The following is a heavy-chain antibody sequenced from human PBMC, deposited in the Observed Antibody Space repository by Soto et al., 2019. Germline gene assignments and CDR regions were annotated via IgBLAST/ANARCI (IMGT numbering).Heavy chain of an antibody. CDR3: ARDTDTAMVGFYYYGMDV. J-gene: IGHJ6*02. V-gene: IGHV1-69*12. Sequence: QVQLVQSGAEVKKPGSSVKVSCKASGGTFSSYAISWVRQAPGQGLEWMGGIIPIFGTANYAQKFQGRVTITADESTSTAYMELSSLRSEDTAVYYCARDTDTAMVGFYYYGMDVWGQGTTVTVSS. D-gene: IGHD5-18*01. CDR1: GGTFSSYA. CDR2: IIPIFGTA.